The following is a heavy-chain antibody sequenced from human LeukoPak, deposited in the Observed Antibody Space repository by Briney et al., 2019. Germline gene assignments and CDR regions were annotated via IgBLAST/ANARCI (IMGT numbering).Heavy chain of an antibody. V-gene: IGHV1-2*02. Sequence: ASVKVSCKTSGYTFTGYYVQWVRQAPGQGLEWMGWINPNSGGTNYAHQGRVTMTRDTSISTAYIELSRLRSDDTAVYYCARGGATYYYDSSGYPIGDAFDIWGQGTMVTVSS. CDR2: INPNSGGT. CDR3: ARGGATYYYDSSGYPIGDAFDI. D-gene: IGHD3-22*01. CDR1: GYTFTGYY. J-gene: IGHJ3*02.